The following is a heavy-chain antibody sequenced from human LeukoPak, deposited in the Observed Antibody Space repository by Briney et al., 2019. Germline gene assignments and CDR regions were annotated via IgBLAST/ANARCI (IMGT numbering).Heavy chain of an antibody. J-gene: IGHJ4*02. CDR1: GGTFSSYA. CDR3: ARWQRSLQLLDY. V-gene: IGHV1-69*04. D-gene: IGHD5-12*01. Sequence: SVKVSCRASGGTFSSYAISWVRQAPGQGLEWMGRIIPILGIANYAQKFQGRVTITADKSTSTAYMELSSLRSEDTAVYYCARWQRSLQLLDYWGQGTLVTVSS. CDR2: IIPILGIA.